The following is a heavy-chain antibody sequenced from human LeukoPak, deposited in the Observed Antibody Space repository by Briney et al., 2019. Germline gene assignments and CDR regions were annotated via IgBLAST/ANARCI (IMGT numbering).Heavy chain of an antibody. CDR1: GASISSSTYS. CDR3: ARKEDGQQLGGLDY. D-gene: IGHD6-13*01. V-gene: IGHV4-39*01. J-gene: IGHJ4*02. Sequence: PSETLSLTCNVSGASISSSTYSWGWIRQPPGKGLEWIGSLYYTGDTYYGPSLKSRVTISVDTSKNQFSLNLTSLTAADTAVYYCARKEDGQQLGGLDYWGQGTLVTVSS. CDR2: LYYTGDT.